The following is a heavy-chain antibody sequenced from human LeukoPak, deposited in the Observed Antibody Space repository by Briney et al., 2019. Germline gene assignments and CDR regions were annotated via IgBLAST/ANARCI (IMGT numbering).Heavy chain of an antibody. Sequence: ASVKVSCKASGYTFTSYAISWVRQAPGQALEWMGWISAYNGNIKYAQKFQGRVTMTTDTSTSTAYMELRSLRSDDTAVYYCARERRYDYVRGSYREGGDYWGQGTLVTVSS. CDR3: ARERRYDYVRGSYREGGDY. CDR1: GYTFTSYA. V-gene: IGHV1-18*01. J-gene: IGHJ4*02. D-gene: IGHD3-16*02. CDR2: ISAYNGNI.